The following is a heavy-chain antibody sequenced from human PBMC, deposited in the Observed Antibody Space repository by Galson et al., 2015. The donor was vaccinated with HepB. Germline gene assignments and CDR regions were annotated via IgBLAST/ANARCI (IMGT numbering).Heavy chain of an antibody. Sequence: SLRLSCAASGFTFSEYYMSWIRQAPGKGPEWVSYISSDGIRKYFADSVKGRFTISRDNAKKSLYLEMNSLRPEDTAVYYCARSAGWIDPWGQGTPVTVSS. D-gene: IGHD5-12*01. CDR3: ARSAGWIDP. J-gene: IGHJ5*02. CDR2: ISSDGIRK. V-gene: IGHV3-11*01. CDR1: GFTFSEYY.